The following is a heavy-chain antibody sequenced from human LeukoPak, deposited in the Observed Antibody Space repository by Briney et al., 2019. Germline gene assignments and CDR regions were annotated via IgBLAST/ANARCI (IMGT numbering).Heavy chain of an antibody. CDR1: GGSISSGGYS. CDR2: IYYSGST. J-gene: IGHJ3*02. V-gene: IGHV4-30-4*07. Sequence: PSETLSLTCAVSGGSISSGGYSWSWIRQPPGKGLEWIGFIYYSGSTYYSPSLKSRVTISVDTSKNQFSLKLSSVTAADTAVYYCARGSYYYDSSGYVDAFDIWGQGTMVTVSS. D-gene: IGHD3-22*01. CDR3: ARGSYYYDSSGYVDAFDI.